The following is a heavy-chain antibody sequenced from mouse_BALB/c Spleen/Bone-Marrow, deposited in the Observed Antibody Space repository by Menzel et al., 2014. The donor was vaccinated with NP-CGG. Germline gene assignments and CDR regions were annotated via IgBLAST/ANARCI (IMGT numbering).Heavy chain of an antibody. CDR2: INHSNGYT. CDR3: TREGAY. V-gene: IGHV1S81*02. Sequence: QVQLQQSGAELVTPGASVKLSCKASGYTFTSYYMYWVKQRPGQGLEWIGEINHSNGYTNFDEKFKSKATLTVDKSSSTAYMQLSSLTSEDSAVYYCTREGAYWGQGTLVTVSA. J-gene: IGHJ3*01. CDR1: GYTFTSYY.